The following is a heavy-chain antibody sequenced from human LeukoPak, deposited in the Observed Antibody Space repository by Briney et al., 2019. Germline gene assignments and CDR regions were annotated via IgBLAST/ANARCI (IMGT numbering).Heavy chain of an antibody. Sequence: GGSLRLSCAASGFTFSSYSMDWVRQAPGEGLEWVSSIGSSSSYKYYADSVKGRFTISRDNAKKSLYLQMNSLRADDTAVYYCAREGGAFFDYWGQGTLVAVSS. J-gene: IGHJ4*02. V-gene: IGHV3-21*01. CDR3: AREGGAFFDY. D-gene: IGHD3-16*01. CDR2: IGSSSSYK. CDR1: GFTFSSYS.